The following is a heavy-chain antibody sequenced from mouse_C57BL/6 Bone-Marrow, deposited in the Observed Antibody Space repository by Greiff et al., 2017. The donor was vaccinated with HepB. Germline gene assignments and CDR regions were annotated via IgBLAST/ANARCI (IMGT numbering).Heavy chain of an antibody. CDR3: SEDSAFYYCACRDYYGSSSFAY. CDR1: YTFSRRVH. Sequence: QVQLQQSGPELARPWASVKISCQAFYTFSRRVHFAIRDTNYWMQWVKQRPGQGLEWIGAIYPGNGDTSYNQKFKGKATLTAEKYSSTAYMQLSSLTSEDSAFYYCACRDYYGSSSFAYWGQGTLVTVSA. D-gene: IGHD1-1*01. J-gene: IGHJ3*01. V-gene: IGHV1-87*01. CDR2: GQGLEWIG.